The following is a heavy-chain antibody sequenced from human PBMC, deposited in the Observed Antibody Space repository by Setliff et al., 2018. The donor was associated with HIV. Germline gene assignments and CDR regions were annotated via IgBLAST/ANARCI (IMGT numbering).Heavy chain of an antibody. J-gene: IGHJ4*02. CDR3: AEGAVTFGGVLNY. V-gene: IGHV4-4*02. Sequence: SETLSLTCAVSGGSISSSNWWSWVRQPPGKGLEWVGHIYSIGSTKYNPSLQSRVTMSRDTSKNQFSLHLRSVTAADTAVYYCAEGAVTFGGVLNYWGQGAQVTVSS. CDR1: GGSISSSNW. D-gene: IGHD3-16*01. CDR2: IYSIGST.